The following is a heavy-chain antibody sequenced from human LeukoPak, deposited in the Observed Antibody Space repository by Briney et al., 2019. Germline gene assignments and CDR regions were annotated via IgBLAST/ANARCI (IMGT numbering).Heavy chain of an antibody. CDR1: GGSLTNYY. CDR3: ARLGYYGSGSLVDYFDY. Sequence: PSETLSLTCTVSGGSLTNYYWSWIRQPPGKGLDWIGHIYYSGSTNYNPSLKSRVTISVDTSKNQFSLKLSSVTAADTAVYYCARLGYYGSGSLVDYFDYWGQGTLVTVSS. J-gene: IGHJ4*02. D-gene: IGHD3-10*01. CDR2: IYYSGST. V-gene: IGHV4-59*08.